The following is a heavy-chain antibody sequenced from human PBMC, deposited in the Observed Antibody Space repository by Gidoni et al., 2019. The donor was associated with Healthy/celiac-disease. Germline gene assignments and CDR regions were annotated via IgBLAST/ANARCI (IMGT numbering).Heavy chain of an antibody. CDR3: ARQKGSSGYYTQYPFDY. Sequence: EVQLVQSGAEVKKPGESLKIARRGSGYSFPSYWIGWVRQMPGKGLEWMGIIYPGDSDTRYSPSFQGQVTISADKSISTAYLQWSSLKASDTAMYYCARQKGSSGYYTQYPFDYWGQGTLVTVSS. CDR2: IYPGDSDT. D-gene: IGHD3-22*01. J-gene: IGHJ4*02. CDR1: GYSFPSYW. V-gene: IGHV5-51*01.